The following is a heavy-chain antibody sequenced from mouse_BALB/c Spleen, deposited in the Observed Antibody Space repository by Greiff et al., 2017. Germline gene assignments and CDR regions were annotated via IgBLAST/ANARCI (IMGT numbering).Heavy chain of an antibody. CDR3: KNYDSHYAMDY. J-gene: IGHJ4*01. CDR2: IDPENGDT. Sequence: EVQLQQSGAELVRSGASVKLSCTASGFNINDYYMHWVKQRPEQGLEWIGWIDPENGDTEYAPKFQGKATMTADTSSNTAYLQLSSLTSEDTAVYYYKNYDSHYAMDYWGQGTSVTVSS. D-gene: IGHD2-4*01. CDR1: GFNINDYY. V-gene: IGHV14-4*02.